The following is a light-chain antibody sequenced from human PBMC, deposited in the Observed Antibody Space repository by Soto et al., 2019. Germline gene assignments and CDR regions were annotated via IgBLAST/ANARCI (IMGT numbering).Light chain of an antibody. Sequence: EIVMTQSPATLSVSPGERATLSCRASQSVSSNLAWYQQKPGQAPRLLIYGASTRATGIPARFSGSGSGTEFTLTISSRQSEDFADYYCQQYNNWQGTFGQGTKLEIK. V-gene: IGKV3-15*01. CDR2: GAS. CDR1: QSVSSN. CDR3: QQYNNWQGT. J-gene: IGKJ2*01.